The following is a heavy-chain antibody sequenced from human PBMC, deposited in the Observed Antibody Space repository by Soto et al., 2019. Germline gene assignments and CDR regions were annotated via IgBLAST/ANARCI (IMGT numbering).Heavy chain of an antibody. CDR2: ISGYNANT. J-gene: IGHJ4*02. Sequence: QVQLVQSGPEVKKPWASVKVSCKASGSTFTNHGISWVRQAPGQGLEWVGWISGYNANTKYAQKFQGRVTMSTDTSTNTSYMELRILRSDDTAVYYCASDFYPLAYYFDYWGQGTLVTVSS. V-gene: IGHV1-18*04. CDR3: ASDFYPLAYYFDY. CDR1: GSTFTNHG.